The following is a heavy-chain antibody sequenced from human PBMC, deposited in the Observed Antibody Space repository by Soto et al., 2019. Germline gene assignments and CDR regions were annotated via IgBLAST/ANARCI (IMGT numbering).Heavy chain of an antibody. CDR1: WYTFVTYN. V-gene: IGHV1-46*01. CDR2: INPSGGST. Sequence: ASVQVSCKTSWYTFVTYNMHWVRQAPGQGLEWMGIINPSGGSTSCTQEFQGRVTMTRDMSTSTLHMELSSLRSEDTAVYYCAREVLGSGWYYFDYWGQGTLVTVSS. D-gene: IGHD6-19*01. CDR3: AREVLGSGWYYFDY. J-gene: IGHJ4*02.